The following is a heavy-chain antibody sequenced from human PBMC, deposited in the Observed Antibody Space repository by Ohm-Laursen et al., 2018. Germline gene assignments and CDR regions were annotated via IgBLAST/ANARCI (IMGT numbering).Heavy chain of an antibody. CDR2: IYYSGST. Sequence: TLSLTCPVSGDSISRQYWNWIRQPPGKGLEWIGYIYYSGSTNYNPSLKSRVTISVDTSKNQFSLKLSSVTAADTAVYYCARYQVLNTYYDFWSGLRGYYYYGMDVWGQGTTVTVSS. V-gene: IGHV4-59*11. CDR1: GDSISRQY. CDR3: ARYQVLNTYYDFWSGLRGYYYYGMDV. D-gene: IGHD3-3*01. J-gene: IGHJ6*02.